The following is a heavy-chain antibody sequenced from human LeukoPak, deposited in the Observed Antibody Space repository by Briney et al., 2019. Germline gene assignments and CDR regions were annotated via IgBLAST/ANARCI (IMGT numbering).Heavy chain of an antibody. CDR3: AKRGTVTSNFEY. Sequence: PGGSLRLSCAASGLTFSSHGMHWVRQAPGKGLEWVAFIQNDGNEKYYAGSVKGRYTISRDNSKNTLYLQMNSLRTEDTADYYCAKRGTVTSNFEYWGQGTLVTVSS. D-gene: IGHD4-17*01. CDR1: GLTFSSHG. CDR2: IQNDGNEK. J-gene: IGHJ4*02. V-gene: IGHV3-30*02.